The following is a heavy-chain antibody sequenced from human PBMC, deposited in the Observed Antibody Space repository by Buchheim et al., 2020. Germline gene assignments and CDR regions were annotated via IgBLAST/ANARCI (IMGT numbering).Heavy chain of an antibody. D-gene: IGHD1-26*01. CDR1: GYTFTSYY. Sequence: QVQLVQSGAEVKKPGASVKVSCKASGYTFTSYYMHWVRQAPGQGLEWMGIINLSGGSTSYAQKFQGRVTMTRDTSTSTGYMELSSLRSEDTAVYYCARDRSLRGLPNLYGMDVWGQGTT. J-gene: IGHJ6*02. CDR2: INLSGGST. V-gene: IGHV1-46*01. CDR3: ARDRSLRGLPNLYGMDV.